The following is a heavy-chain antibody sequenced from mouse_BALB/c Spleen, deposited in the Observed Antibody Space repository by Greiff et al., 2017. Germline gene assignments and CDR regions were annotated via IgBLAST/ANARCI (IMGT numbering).Heavy chain of an antibody. Sequence: VQLQQSGAELAEPGASVKMSCKASGYTFTSYWMHWVKQRPGQGLEWIGYINPSTGYTEYNQKFKDKATLTADKSSSTAYMQLSSLTSEDSAVYYCARGQLGLRYAYWGQGTLVTVSA. CDR1: GYTFTSYW. CDR2: INPSTGYT. V-gene: IGHV1-7*01. J-gene: IGHJ3*01. CDR3: ARGQLGLRYAY. D-gene: IGHD3-2*01.